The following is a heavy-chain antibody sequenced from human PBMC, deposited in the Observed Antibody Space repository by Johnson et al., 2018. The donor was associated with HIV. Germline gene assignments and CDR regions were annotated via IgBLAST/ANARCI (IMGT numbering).Heavy chain of an antibody. J-gene: IGHJ3*01. V-gene: IGHV3-33*03. CDR3: AKDQHGPLVPTVMRDDAFDV. CDR1: GFTFSSYA. CDR2: IWHDGRDV. Sequence: HVQLVESGGGLVQPGRSLRLSCAASGFTFSSYAMHWVRQAPAKGLEWVAFIWHDGRDVYYADSVKGRFTVSRDNSKNAVYLQMNSLGAGDTAVYYCAKDQHGPLVPTVMRDDAFDVWGQGTLVTVSS. D-gene: IGHD5-12*01.